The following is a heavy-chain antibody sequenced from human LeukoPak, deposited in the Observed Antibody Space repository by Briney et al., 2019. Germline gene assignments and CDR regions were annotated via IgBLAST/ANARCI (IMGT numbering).Heavy chain of an antibody. CDR3: AKDRGGYYDFWSGPYAPLGY. J-gene: IGHJ4*02. CDR1: GFTFSSYG. Sequence: AGGSLRLSCAASGFTFSSYGMHWVRQAPGKGLEWVAFIRYDGSNKYYADSVKGRFTISRDNSKNTLYLQMNSLRAEDTAVYYCAKDRGGYYDFWSGPYAPLGYWGQGTLVTVSS. D-gene: IGHD3-3*01. CDR2: IRYDGSNK. V-gene: IGHV3-30*02.